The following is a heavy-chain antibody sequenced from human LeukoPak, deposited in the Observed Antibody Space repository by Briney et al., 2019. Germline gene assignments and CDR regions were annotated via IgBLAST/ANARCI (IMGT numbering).Heavy chain of an antibody. CDR1: GFTFSRCD. V-gene: IGHV3-23*01. J-gene: IGHJ4*02. D-gene: IGHD1-26*01. CDR3: AKGIQRSGAYFFEFSIDY. CDR2: ISGSGGST. Sequence: GGSLRLYCAGSGFTFSRCDMNWVRQAPGHGLEWVSGISGSGGSTYYADSVTGRFTISRDNSKHKLSLPVNSLRAEDTAVYYCAKGIQRSGAYFFEFSIDYWGQGTLVTVSS.